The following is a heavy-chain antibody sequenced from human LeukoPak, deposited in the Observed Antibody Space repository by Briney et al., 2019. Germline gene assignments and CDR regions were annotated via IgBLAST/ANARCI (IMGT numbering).Heavy chain of an antibody. CDR1: GYTFTSYG. D-gene: IGHD4-23*01. Sequence: ASVKVSCKDSGYTFTSYGISWVRQAPGQGLEWMGWISAYNGNTNYAQKLQGRVTMTADTSTSTAYMELRSLRSDDTAVYYCERPLAVARGAFDIWGQGTMVTVYS. CDR2: ISAYNGNT. CDR3: ERPLAVARGAFDI. V-gene: IGHV1-18*01. J-gene: IGHJ3*02.